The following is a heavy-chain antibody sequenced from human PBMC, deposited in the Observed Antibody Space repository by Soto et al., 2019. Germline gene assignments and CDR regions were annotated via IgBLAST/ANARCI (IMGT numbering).Heavy chain of an antibody. V-gene: IGHV3-30-3*01. Sequence: GGSLRLSCAASGFTFSSYAMHWVRQAPGKGLEWVAVISYDGSNKYYADSVKGRFTISRDNSKNTLYLQMNSLRAEDTAVYYCARPREYSSGWHYYYYYYGMDVWGQGTTVTVSS. D-gene: IGHD6-19*01. CDR3: ARPREYSSGWHYYYYYYGMDV. J-gene: IGHJ6*02. CDR2: ISYDGSNK. CDR1: GFTFSSYA.